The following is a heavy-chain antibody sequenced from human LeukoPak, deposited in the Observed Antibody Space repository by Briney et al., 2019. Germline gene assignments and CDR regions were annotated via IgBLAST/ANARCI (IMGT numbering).Heavy chain of an antibody. CDR3: AREGDGDYEDYFDY. Sequence: GASVKVSCKASGYTFTSYGISWVRQALGQGLEWMGWISAYNGNTNYAQKLQGRVTMTTDTSTSTAYMELRSLRSDDTAVYYCAREGDGDYEDYFDYWGQGTLVTVSS. CDR2: ISAYNGNT. D-gene: IGHD4-17*01. J-gene: IGHJ4*02. CDR1: GYTFTSYG. V-gene: IGHV1-18*01.